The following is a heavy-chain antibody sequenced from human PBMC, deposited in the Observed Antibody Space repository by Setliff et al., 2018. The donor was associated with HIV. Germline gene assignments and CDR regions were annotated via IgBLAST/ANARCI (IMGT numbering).Heavy chain of an antibody. D-gene: IGHD1-26*01. CDR2: MSDIGST. V-gene: IGHV4-30-4*08. CDR1: GASLGSGTYF. CDR3: ARASGAKYYYGMDV. J-gene: IGHJ6*02. Sequence: KSSETLSLTCSVSGASLGSGTYFWNWVRQSPGKGLEWIGCMSDIGSTYYNPSLKSRVTISADTSRNGFSLNLNSVTAADTAVYFCARASGAKYYYGMDVWGQGTTVTVSS.